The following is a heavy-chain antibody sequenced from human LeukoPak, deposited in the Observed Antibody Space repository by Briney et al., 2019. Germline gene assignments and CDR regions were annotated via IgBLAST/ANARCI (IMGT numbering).Heavy chain of an antibody. CDR2: ISGNGVST. D-gene: IGHD6-13*01. V-gene: IGHV3-23*01. CDR1: GFTFSSYA. Sequence: GGSLRLSCAASGFTFSSYAMSWVRQAPGKGLEWVSGISGNGVSTYYADSVKGRFTISRDNYKNTLYLQMNSLRAEDRAVYYCAKVNSSWYWFDPWGEGTLVTVSS. J-gene: IGHJ5*02. CDR3: AKVNSSWYWFDP.